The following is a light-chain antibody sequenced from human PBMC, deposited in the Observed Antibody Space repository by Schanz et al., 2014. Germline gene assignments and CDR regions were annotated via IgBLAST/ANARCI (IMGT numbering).Light chain of an antibody. Sequence: EIVLTQSPGTLSFSPGERATLSCRASQSVTSTYLAWYQQKPGQAPRLLIYDASNRATGIPARFSGSGSGTDFTLTISSLEPEDFAVYYCQQRSNWLSFGGGTKVEIK. CDR3: QQRSNWLS. CDR2: DAS. CDR1: QSVTSTY. V-gene: IGKV3D-20*02. J-gene: IGKJ4*01.